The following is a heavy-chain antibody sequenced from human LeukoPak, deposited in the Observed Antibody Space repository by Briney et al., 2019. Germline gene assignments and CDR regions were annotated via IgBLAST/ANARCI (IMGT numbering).Heavy chain of an antibody. Sequence: SETLSLTCTVSGGSISSYYWGWIRQPPGKGLEWIGSIYHSGSTYYNPSLKSRVTISVDTSKNQFSLKLSSVTAADTAVYYCASVYYYDSSGHAFDIWGQGTMVTVSS. CDR1: GGSISSYY. CDR2: IYHSGST. CDR3: ASVYYYDSSGHAFDI. D-gene: IGHD3-22*01. V-gene: IGHV4-38-2*02. J-gene: IGHJ3*02.